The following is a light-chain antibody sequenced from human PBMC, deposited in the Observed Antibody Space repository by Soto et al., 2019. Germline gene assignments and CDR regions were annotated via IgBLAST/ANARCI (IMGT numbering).Light chain of an antibody. J-gene: IGKJ1*01. Sequence: GDRVTITCRASQSFSTWLAWYQQKPGKAPKLLIYDASTMASGVPSRFSGSESGTEFTLTISSLQPDDFATYYSQQYVSDSRTFGQGTKVEVK. V-gene: IGKV1-5*01. CDR1: QSFSTW. CDR3: QQYVSDSRT. CDR2: DAS.